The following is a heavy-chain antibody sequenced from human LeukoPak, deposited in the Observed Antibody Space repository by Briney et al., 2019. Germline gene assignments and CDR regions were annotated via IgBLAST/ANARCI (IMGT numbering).Heavy chain of an antibody. CDR2: IIPIFGTA. Sequence: VASVKVSCKASGGTLSSYAISWVGPAPGQGLEWMGGIIPIFGTANYAQKFQGRVTITADESTSTAYMELSSLRSEDTAVYYCAVIVVVPAATSTNWFDPWGQGTLVTVSS. J-gene: IGHJ5*02. V-gene: IGHV1-69*01. CDR1: GGTLSSYA. D-gene: IGHD2-2*01. CDR3: AVIVVVPAATSTNWFDP.